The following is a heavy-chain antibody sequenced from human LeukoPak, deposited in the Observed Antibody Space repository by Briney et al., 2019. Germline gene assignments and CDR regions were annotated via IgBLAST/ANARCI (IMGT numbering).Heavy chain of an antibody. CDR1: GASISSFF. CDR3: ARGGQYDDFDY. D-gene: IGHD3-16*01. V-gene: IGHV4-59*01. J-gene: IGHJ4*02. Sequence: SETLSLTCTVSGASISSFFWSWIRQPPGKGLEWVGYIFYTGNTKFNPSLKSRVTISLDTSKKQFSLKLSSVTAADTAVCYCARGGQYDDFDYWGQGTLVTVSS. CDR2: IFYTGNT.